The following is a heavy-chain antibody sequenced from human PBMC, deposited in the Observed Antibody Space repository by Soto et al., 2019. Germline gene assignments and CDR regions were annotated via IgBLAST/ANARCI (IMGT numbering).Heavy chain of an antibody. CDR2: IYYSGST. CDR3: ARALEYYGMDV. V-gene: IGHV4-30-4*01. CDR1: GGSISSGDYY. J-gene: IGHJ6*02. Sequence: SETLSLTCTVSGGSISSGDYYWSWIRQPPGKGLEWIGYIYYSGSTYYNPSLKSRVTISVDTSKNQFSLKLSSVTAADTAVYYCARALEYYGMDVWGQGXTVTVSS. D-gene: IGHD1-1*01.